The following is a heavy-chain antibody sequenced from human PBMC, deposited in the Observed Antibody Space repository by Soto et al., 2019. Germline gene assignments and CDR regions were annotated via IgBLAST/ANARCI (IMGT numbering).Heavy chain of an antibody. CDR3: AKDRNPYIYDILTGYYMDF. D-gene: IGHD3-9*01. Sequence: ASVKVSCKASGYTFSSYGVSWVRQAPGQGPGWMGWISAYNGYTNSAQNLQGRVTMTTDTSTSTAYMELRSLRSDDTAVYYCAKDRNPYIYDILTGYYMDFWGQGTLVTVSS. CDR1: GYTFSSYG. CDR2: ISAYNGYT. J-gene: IGHJ4*02. V-gene: IGHV1-18*04.